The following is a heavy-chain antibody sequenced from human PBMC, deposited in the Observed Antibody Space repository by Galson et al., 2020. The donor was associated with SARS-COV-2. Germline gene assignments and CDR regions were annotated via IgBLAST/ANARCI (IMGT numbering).Heavy chain of an antibody. J-gene: IGHJ4*02. CDR3: ARASKRLTPDY. CDR2: INTDGDNT. V-gene: IGHV3-74*01. Sequence: GGSLRLPCAASGFTFSSYWMHWVRQAPGTGLVWVARINTDGDNTTYADSVKGRFTISRDNAKDTLYLQMNSLRAEDTAVYYCARASKRLTPDYWGQGTVVTVSS. D-gene: IGHD7-27*01. CDR1: GFTFSSYW.